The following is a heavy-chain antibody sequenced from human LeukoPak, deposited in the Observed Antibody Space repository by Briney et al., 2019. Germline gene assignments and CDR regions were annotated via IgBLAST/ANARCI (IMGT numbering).Heavy chain of an antibody. D-gene: IGHD1-26*01. CDR1: GFTFSNAW. CDR3: TTAPAYSGSYWRPFDY. Sequence: GGSLRLSCAASGFTFSNAWMSWVRQAPGKGLEWVGRIKSKTDGGTTDYAAPVKGRFTISRDDSKNTLYLQMNSLKTEDTAVYYCTTAPAYSGSYWRPFDYWGQGTLVTVSS. J-gene: IGHJ4*02. CDR2: IKSKTDGGTT. V-gene: IGHV3-15*01.